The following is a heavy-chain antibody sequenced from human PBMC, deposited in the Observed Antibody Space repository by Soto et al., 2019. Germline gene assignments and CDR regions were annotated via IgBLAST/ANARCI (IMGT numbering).Heavy chain of an antibody. D-gene: IGHD2-15*01. J-gene: IGHJ1*01. CDR2: VNPSGGST. CDR3: AREETCSGGACYSEYFHR. V-gene: IGHV1-46*01. Sequence: ASVKLSCKASGSTFTGYSMHWVRLAPGQGLEWMGVVNPSGGSTKYAQNFQGRVTMTRDTSTTTIYMELSSLRSDDTAIYYCAREETCSGGACYSEYFHRWGQGTLVTVTS. CDR1: GSTFTGYS.